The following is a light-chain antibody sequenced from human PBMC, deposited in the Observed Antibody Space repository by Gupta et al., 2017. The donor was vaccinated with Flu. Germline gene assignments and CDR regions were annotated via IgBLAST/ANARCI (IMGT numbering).Light chain of an antibody. CDR1: SSNIGSNP. Sequence: QSVLAQPPSASETPGQRVTISCSGSSSNIGSNPVNWYQQVPGTAPKLLIYGNSQRPSGVPYRFSGSKSGTSASLAISGLQSEDEADYYCAVWDDSLNGHYVFGTGTKVTVL. CDR3: AVWDDSLNGHYV. CDR2: GNS. J-gene: IGLJ1*01. V-gene: IGLV1-44*01.